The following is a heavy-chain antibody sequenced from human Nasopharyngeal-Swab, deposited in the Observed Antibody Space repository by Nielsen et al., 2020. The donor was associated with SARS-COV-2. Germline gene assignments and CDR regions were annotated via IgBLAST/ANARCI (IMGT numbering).Heavy chain of an antibody. D-gene: IGHD4/OR15-4a*01. V-gene: IGHV3-23*01. Sequence: GGSLRLSCSVSGFTFSNSALCWVRQAPGKGLEWVSAISISGATTFYADSVRGRFTISRDNDRNTVYLQMSSLTVEDTAIYYCAKEEVPNDYWGQGTLATVSS. CDR1: GFTFSNSA. CDR3: AKEEVPNDY. J-gene: IGHJ4*02. CDR2: ISISGATT.